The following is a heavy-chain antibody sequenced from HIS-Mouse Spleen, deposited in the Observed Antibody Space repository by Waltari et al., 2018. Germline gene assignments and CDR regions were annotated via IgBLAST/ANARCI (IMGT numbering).Heavy chain of an antibody. CDR3: ATDPPNDYGGTALGY. J-gene: IGHJ4*02. CDR2: FDPEDGET. D-gene: IGHD4-17*01. Sequence: QVQLVQSGAEVKKPGASVKVSCKVSGYTLTELSMHWVRQAPGKGLEWMGGFDPEDGETIYAQKFQGRVTMTEETSTDTAYMELSSLRSEDTAVYYCATDPPNDYGGTALGYWGQGTLVTVSS. CDR1: GYTLTELS. V-gene: IGHV1-24*01.